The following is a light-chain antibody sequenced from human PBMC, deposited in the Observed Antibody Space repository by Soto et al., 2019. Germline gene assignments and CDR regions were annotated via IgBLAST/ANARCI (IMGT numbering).Light chain of an antibody. CDR2: YVS. CDR1: SSDVGGYNY. V-gene: IGLV2-14*01. J-gene: IGLJ2*01. Sequence: HSALTQPASVSGSPGQSITISCTGTSSDVGGYNYVSWYQQHPGKAPKLMIYYVSNRPSGVSNRFSGSKSGNTASLTISGLQAEDEADYYCSSYTTSSTVVFGGGTKLTVL. CDR3: SSYTTSSTVV.